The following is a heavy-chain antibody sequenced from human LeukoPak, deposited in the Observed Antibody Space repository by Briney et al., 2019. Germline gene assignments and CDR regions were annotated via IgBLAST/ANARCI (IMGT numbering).Heavy chain of an antibody. Sequence: GGSLRLSCAAPGFTFDDYTMHWVRQAPGKGLEWVSLISWDGGSTYYADSVKGRFTISRDNSKNSLYLQMNSLRTEDTALYYCAKSGYDFWSEMDYWGQGTLVTVSS. CDR1: GFTFDDYT. V-gene: IGHV3-43*01. CDR3: AKSGYDFWSEMDY. J-gene: IGHJ4*02. D-gene: IGHD3-3*01. CDR2: ISWDGGST.